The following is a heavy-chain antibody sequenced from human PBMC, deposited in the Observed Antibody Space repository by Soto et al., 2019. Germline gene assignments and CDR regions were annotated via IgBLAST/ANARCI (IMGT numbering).Heavy chain of an antibody. J-gene: IGHJ4*02. V-gene: IGHV3-21*01. CDR3: VRLGSSSEYFDY. CDR2: IRSSSSYI. D-gene: IGHD6-6*01. Sequence: SGGSLRLSCAASGFTFSSYSMNWVRQAPGKGLEWVSSIRSSSSYIYYADSVKGRFTISRDNVKNSLYLQMNSLRADDTAVYYCVRLGSSSEYFDYWGQGALVTVSS. CDR1: GFTFSSYS.